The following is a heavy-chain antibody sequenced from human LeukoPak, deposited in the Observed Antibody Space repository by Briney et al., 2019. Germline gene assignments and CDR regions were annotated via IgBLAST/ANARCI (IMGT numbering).Heavy chain of an antibody. J-gene: IGHJ4*02. Sequence: SQTLSLTCTVSGDSISTGGYYWTWIRQHPGKGLEWIGYIYYSGSTDYNPSLRSRLNISIDTSKNQFSLKLTSVTAADTAVYYCARGRGVVVRDWFDYWGQGTLVTVSS. V-gene: IGHV4-31*03. CDR3: ARGRGVVVRDWFDY. D-gene: IGHD2-15*01. CDR2: IYYSGST. CDR1: GDSISTGGYY.